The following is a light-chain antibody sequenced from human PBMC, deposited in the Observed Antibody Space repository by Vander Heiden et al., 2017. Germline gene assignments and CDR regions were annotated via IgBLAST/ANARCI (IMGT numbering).Light chain of an antibody. V-gene: IGKV1-33*01. CDR1: QDISNY. CDR3: QQYDNLPPPYT. CDR2: DAS. J-gene: IGKJ2*01. Sequence: GDRVTITCQASQDISNYLNWYQQKPGKAPKLLIYDASNLETGVPSRFSGSGSGTDFTFTISSLQPEDIATYYCQQYDNLPPPYTFGQGTKLEIK.